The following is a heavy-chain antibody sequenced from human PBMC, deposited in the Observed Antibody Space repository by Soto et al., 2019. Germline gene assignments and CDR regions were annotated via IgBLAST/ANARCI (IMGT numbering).Heavy chain of an antibody. Sequence: QVQLVQSGAEVKKPGASVKVSCKASGYSFTSLGISWVRLAPGQGPEWMGWIRTYNGNSWYAENLQGRVTMTTDTSTSTVYMELRSLRFDDTAVYYCARGDYGDYWGQGTLITVSS. J-gene: IGHJ4*02. CDR2: IRTYNGNS. D-gene: IGHD3-16*01. V-gene: IGHV1-18*01. CDR1: GYSFTSLG. CDR3: ARGDYGDY.